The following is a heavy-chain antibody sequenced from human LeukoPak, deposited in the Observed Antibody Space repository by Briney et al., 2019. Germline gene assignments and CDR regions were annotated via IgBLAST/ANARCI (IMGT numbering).Heavy chain of an antibody. D-gene: IGHD1-26*01. CDR2: ISYDGSNK. J-gene: IGHJ4*02. CDR1: GYTLTELS. V-gene: IGHV3-30*18. CDR3: AKASGEYSGSYFDY. Sequence: SCKVSGYTLTELSMHWVRQAPGKGLEWVAVISYDGSNKYYADSVKGRFTISRDNSKNTLYLQMNSLRAEDTAVYYCAKASGEYSGSYFDYWGQGTLVTVSS.